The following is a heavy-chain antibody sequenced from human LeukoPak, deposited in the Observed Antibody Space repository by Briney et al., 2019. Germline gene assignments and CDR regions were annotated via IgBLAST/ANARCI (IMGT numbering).Heavy chain of an antibody. D-gene: IGHD3-9*01. Sequence: SETLSLTCTVSGGSISARYWGWIRQPPGKGLNWIGYIHYSGSSSHNPSLKSRVTMSVDTSKNHFSLKLSSVTAADTAVYYCARHLTVTGYGNDAFDIWGQGTKVTVSS. CDR1: GGSISARY. CDR3: ARHLTVTGYGNDAFDI. J-gene: IGHJ3*02. CDR2: IHYSGSS. V-gene: IGHV4-59*08.